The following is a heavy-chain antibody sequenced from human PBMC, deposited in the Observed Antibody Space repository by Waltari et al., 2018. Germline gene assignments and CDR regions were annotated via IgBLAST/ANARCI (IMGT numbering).Heavy chain of an antibody. CDR3: ARDLRAMVVYFDY. CDR1: GFTFDDYA. J-gene: IGHJ4*02. D-gene: IGHD5-18*01. CDR2: LSWNSGSI. Sequence: EVQLVESGGGLVQPGRYLRLSCAASGFTFDDYAMHWVRQAPGKGLEWVSGLSWNSGSIGYADSVKGRFTISIDNAKNSLYLQMNSLRAEDTALYYCARDLRAMVVYFDYWGQGTLVTVSS. V-gene: IGHV3-9*01.